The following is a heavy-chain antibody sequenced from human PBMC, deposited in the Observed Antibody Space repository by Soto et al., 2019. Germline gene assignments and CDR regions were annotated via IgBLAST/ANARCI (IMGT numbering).Heavy chain of an antibody. V-gene: IGHV4-61*08. J-gene: IGHJ4*02. D-gene: IGHD3-10*01. CDR1: GGSISSGGYY. Sequence: PSETLSLTCTVSGGSISSGGYYWSWIRQHPGKGLEWIGYIYYSGSTNYNPSLKSRVTISVDTSKNQFSLKLSSVTAADTAVYYCARTMVRGVMVFDYWGQGTLVTVSS. CDR3: ARTMVRGVMVFDY. CDR2: IYYSGST.